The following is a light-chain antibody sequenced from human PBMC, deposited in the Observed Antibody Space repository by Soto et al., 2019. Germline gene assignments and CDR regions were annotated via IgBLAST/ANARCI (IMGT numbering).Light chain of an antibody. CDR2: EVS. J-gene: IGLJ1*01. Sequence: QSVLTQPASVSGSPGQSITISCTGTSSDVGAYTSVSWYQQHPGKAPKLMIYEVSNRPSGVSRRFSGSKSGNTASPTISGLQAEDEAHYYCSSYTSDNRDYVFXTGTKVTVL. V-gene: IGLV2-14*01. CDR1: SSDVGAYTS. CDR3: SSYTSDNRDYV.